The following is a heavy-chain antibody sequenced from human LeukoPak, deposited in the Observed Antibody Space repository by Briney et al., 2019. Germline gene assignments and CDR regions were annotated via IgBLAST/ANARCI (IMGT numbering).Heavy chain of an antibody. CDR1: GGSFSAYY. J-gene: IGHJ6*02. V-gene: IGHV4-34*01. CDR3: ARDPPYYDILTGYYRYGMDV. CDR2: INHSGST. Sequence: SETLSLTCAVYGGSFSAYYWNWIRQPPGKGREWIGEINHSGSTSYNPFLKRRVTISVDTSKKQFSLKLSSVTAADTAVYYCARDPPYYDILTGYYRYGMDVWGQGTTVTVSS. D-gene: IGHD3-9*01.